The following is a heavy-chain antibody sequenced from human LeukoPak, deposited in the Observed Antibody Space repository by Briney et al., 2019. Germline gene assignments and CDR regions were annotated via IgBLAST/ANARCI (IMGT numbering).Heavy chain of an antibody. D-gene: IGHD1-26*01. CDR1: GFTFSSYS. V-gene: IGHV3-21*01. CDR3: ARDYSGSYRPLIFDI. J-gene: IGHJ3*02. CDR2: ISSSSSYI. Sequence: TGGSLRLSCAASGFTFSSYSMNWVRQAPGKGLEWVSSISSSSSYIYYADSVKGRFTISRDNAKNSLYLQMNSLRAEDTAVYYCARDYSGSYRPLIFDIWGQGTMVTVSS.